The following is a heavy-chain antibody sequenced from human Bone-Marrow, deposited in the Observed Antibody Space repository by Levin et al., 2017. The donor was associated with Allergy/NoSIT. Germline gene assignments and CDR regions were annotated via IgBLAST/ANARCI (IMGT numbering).Heavy chain of an antibody. CDR1: GGTFSSFA. J-gene: IGHJ5*02. CDR3: AIYYGTRTYYRYNWFDP. CDR2: ISPIFGTP. Sequence: ASVKVSCKASGGTFSSFAITWVRQSAGQGLEWMGGISPIFGTPDYAQKFQGRVTITADESTSTAYMELSSLRSEDTAVYYCAIYYGTRTYYRYNWFDPWGQGTLVTVSS. D-gene: IGHD3-10*01. V-gene: IGHV1-69*13.